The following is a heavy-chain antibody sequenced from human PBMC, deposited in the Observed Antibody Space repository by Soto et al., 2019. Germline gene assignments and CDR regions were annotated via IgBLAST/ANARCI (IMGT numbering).Heavy chain of an antibody. V-gene: IGHV3-74*01. Sequence: GGSLRLSCAASGFTFSSYWMHWVRQAPGKGLVWVSRINGDGSTTTYADSVKGRFIISRDNAKNMLYLQMNSLTAEDTAVYYCARPRYDGSGTPFDHWGQGTLVTVSS. CDR1: GFTFSSYW. J-gene: IGHJ4*02. CDR2: INGDGSTT. CDR3: ARPRYDGSGTPFDH. D-gene: IGHD3-22*01.